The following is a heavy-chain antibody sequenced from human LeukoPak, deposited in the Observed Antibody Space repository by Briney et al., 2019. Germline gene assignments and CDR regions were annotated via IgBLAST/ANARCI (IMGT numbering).Heavy chain of an antibody. CDR2: IYHSGSA. J-gene: IGHJ3*02. CDR3: ASWVAVAVYAFDI. D-gene: IGHD6-19*01. CDR1: GGSLSSNNW. Sequence: SETLSLTCAVSGGSLSSNNWWSWVRQPPGKGLEWIGEIYHSGSANYNPSLKSRVTISVDRSKNQFSLKLSSVTAADTAVYYCASWVAVAVYAFDIWGQGTMVTVSS. V-gene: IGHV4-4*02.